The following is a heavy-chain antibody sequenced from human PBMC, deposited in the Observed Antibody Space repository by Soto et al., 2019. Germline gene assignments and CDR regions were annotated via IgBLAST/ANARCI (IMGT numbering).Heavy chain of an antibody. J-gene: IGHJ4*02. Sequence: VASVKVSCKASGGTFSSYAISWVRQAPGQGLEWMGGIIPIFGTANYAQKFQGRVTITADESTSTAYMELSSLRSEDTAVYYCTRHVGFGELLTLFDYWGQGTLVTVSS. CDR1: GGTFSSYA. CDR2: IIPIFGTA. D-gene: IGHD3-10*01. CDR3: TRHVGFGELLTLFDY. V-gene: IGHV1-69*13.